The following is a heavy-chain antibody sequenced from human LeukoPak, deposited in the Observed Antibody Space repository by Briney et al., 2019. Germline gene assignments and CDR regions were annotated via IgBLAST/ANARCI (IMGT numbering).Heavy chain of an antibody. CDR1: GGTFSSYA. D-gene: IGHD4-17*01. V-gene: IGHV1-69*05. CDR3: ARVYGDYGEAFDI. J-gene: IGHJ3*02. Sequence: SVKVSCKASGGTFSSYAISWVRQAPGQGLEWMGRIIPIFGTANYAQKFQGRVTITTDESTGTAYMELSSLRSEDTAVYYCARVYGDYGEAFDIWGQGTMVTVSS. CDR2: IIPIFGTA.